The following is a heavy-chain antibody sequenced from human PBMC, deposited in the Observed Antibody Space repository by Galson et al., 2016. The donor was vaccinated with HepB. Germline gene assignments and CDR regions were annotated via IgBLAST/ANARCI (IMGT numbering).Heavy chain of an antibody. CDR3: ARVRYYGGNGIFDY. J-gene: IGHJ4*02. CDR2: IHFSGTT. Sequence: SETLSLTCTVSGGSISSDYCSWIRQSPGKGLEWVGFIHFSGTTNYNPALKSRVTISLDTSKNQFSLRLNSVTAADTAVYFCARVRYYGGNGIFDYWGQGTLVTVSS. D-gene: IGHD4-23*01. V-gene: IGHV4-59*01. CDR1: GGSISSDY.